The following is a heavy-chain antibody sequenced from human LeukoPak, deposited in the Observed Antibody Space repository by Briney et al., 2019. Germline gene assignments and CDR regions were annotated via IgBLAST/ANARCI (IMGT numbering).Heavy chain of an antibody. CDR2: IGRSSSPI. CDR3: ARGPSSQFRTDY. D-gene: IGHD2-2*01. V-gene: IGHV3-48*01. Sequence: GGSLRLSCAASGSTFSTYSMNWVRQAPGKGLEWVSYIGRSSSPIYYADSVKGRFTISRDNAKNSLYLQMNGLRAEDTAVYYCARGPSSQFRTDYWGQGTLVTVSS. J-gene: IGHJ4*02. CDR1: GSTFSTYS.